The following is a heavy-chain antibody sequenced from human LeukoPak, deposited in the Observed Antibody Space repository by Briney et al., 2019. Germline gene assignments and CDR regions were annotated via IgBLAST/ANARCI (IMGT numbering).Heavy chain of an antibody. J-gene: IGHJ4*02. Sequence: PGGSLRLSCAASGFIFSSYAMSWVRQAPGKGLEWVSAIGISDGSTYYADSVRGRFTISRDNSKNTLYLQMNSLRAEDTAVYYCAKDRGRTWVQVANWGQGTLVTVSS. D-gene: IGHD2-15*01. CDR3: AKDRGRTWVQVAN. CDR1: GFIFSSYA. CDR2: IGISDGST. V-gene: IGHV3-23*01.